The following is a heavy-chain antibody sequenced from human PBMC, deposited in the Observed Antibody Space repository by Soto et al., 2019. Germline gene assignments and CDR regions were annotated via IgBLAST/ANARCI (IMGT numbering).Heavy chain of an antibody. V-gene: IGHV1-69*13. J-gene: IGHJ4*02. CDR2: IIPIFGTA. D-gene: IGHD3-3*01. CDR1: GGTFSSYA. Sequence: GASVKVSCKASGGTFSSYAISWVRQAPGQGLEWMGGIIPIFGTANYAQKFQGRVTITADESTSTAYMELSSLRSEDTAVYYCAFTIFGVVIPASPVYFDYWGQGTLVTVSS. CDR3: AFTIFGVVIPASPVYFDY.